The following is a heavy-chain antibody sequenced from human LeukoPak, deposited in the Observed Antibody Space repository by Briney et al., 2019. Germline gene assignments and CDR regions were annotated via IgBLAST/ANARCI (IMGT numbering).Heavy chain of an antibody. CDR2: IYYNGRT. V-gene: IGHV4-39*07. CDR3: AKDYGGGSGNAFDS. D-gene: IGHD4/OR15-4a*01. J-gene: IGHJ3*01. CDR1: GESLGSSTYY. Sequence: PSETLSLTCTVSGESLGSSTYYWGWIRQAPGRELEWIGSIYYNGRTYHNPSLRSRVAISADMSKDQFSLKLTSVTAADTAIYYCAKDYGGGSGNAFDSWGQGIMVIVSS.